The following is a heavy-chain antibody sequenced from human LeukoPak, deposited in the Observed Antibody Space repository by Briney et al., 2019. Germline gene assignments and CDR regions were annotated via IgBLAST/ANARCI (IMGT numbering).Heavy chain of an antibody. V-gene: IGHV3-30*04. CDR1: GFTFNNYA. J-gene: IGHJ4*02. Sequence: GGSLRLSCAASGFTFNNYAMHWVRQAPGKGLEWVAVISYDGSNKYFADSVKGRFTISRDIPKNTLYLQMNSLRAEDPDVYYCARALSGSYFSLFFYWGQGTLVTVSS. CDR3: ARALSGSYFSLFFY. CDR2: ISYDGSNK. D-gene: IGHD1-26*01.